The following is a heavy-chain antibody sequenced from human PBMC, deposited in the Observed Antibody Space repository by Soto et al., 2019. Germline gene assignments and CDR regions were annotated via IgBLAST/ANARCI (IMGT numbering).Heavy chain of an antibody. D-gene: IGHD2-2*01. J-gene: IGHJ4*02. CDR2: IRSKAYGATT. CDR1: GITFGDYG. Sequence: SLRLSCTTSGITFGDYGMSWVRQAPGKGLEWVGFIRSKAYGATTEFAASVKGRFTISRDDSKDIAYLQMNSLKSEDTAVYYCTRGRGCSSSSCYLFDYWGQGTLVTVSS. V-gene: IGHV3-49*04. CDR3: TRGRGCSSSSCYLFDY.